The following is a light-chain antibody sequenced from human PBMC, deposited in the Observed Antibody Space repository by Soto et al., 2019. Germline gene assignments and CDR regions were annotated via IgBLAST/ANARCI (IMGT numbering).Light chain of an antibody. CDR1: QSVSTY. V-gene: IGKV3-11*01. Sequence: EIELTQSPATLSLSPGERATLSCRASQSVSTYLAWYQQKPGQAPRLLIYDASNRATGIPARFSGSGSGTDFTLTISRLEPEDFAFYYRHQRSPVITFGPGTRLEIK. CDR3: HQRSPVIT. J-gene: IGKJ5*01. CDR2: DAS.